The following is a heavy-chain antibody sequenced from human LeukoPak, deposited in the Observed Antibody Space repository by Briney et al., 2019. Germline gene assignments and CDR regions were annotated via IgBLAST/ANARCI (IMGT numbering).Heavy chain of an antibody. D-gene: IGHD1-14*01. V-gene: IGHV3-53*01. CDR1: GFTVSSNY. J-gene: IGHJ4*02. CDR2: IYSDGTT. Sequence: PGGSLRLSCAASGFTVSSNYMTWVRQAPGKGLEWVSVIYSDGTTYYADSVEGRFTISRDNSKNTLYLQMNSLRAEDTAVYYCAREVMDNLRSDYWGQGTLVTVSS. CDR3: AREVMDNLRSDY.